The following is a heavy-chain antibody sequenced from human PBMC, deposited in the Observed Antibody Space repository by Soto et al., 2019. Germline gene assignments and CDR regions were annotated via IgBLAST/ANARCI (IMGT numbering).Heavy chain of an antibody. V-gene: IGHV1-2*02. CDR1: GYTFTGYY. Sequence: QVQLVQSGAEVKKPGASVKVSCKASGYTFTGYYMHWVRQAPGQGLEWMGWINPNSGGTNYAQKFQGRVTMTRDTSISTAYMELSRLRSDDTAVYYCARVDNWNYVGYVWYYYYGMDVWGQGTTVTVSS. CDR3: ARVDNWNYVGYVWYYYYGMDV. J-gene: IGHJ6*02. CDR2: INPNSGGT. D-gene: IGHD1-7*01.